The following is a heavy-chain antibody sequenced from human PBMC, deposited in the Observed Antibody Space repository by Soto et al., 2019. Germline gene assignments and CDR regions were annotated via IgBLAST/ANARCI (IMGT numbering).Heavy chain of an antibody. J-gene: IGHJ6*03. Sequence: SETLSLTCTVSGGSISSYYWSWIRQPPGKGLEWIGYIYYSGSTNYNPSLRSRVTISVDTSKNQFSLKLSSVTAADTAVYYCARVVPESKSYYYYMDVWGKGTTVTVSS. CDR1: GGSISSYY. CDR3: ARVVPESKSYYYYMDV. V-gene: IGHV4-59*01. CDR2: IYYSGST. D-gene: IGHD3-16*02.